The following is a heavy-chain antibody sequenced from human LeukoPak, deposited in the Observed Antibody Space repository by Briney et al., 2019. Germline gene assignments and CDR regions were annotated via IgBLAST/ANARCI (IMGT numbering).Heavy chain of an antibody. Sequence: GGSLRLSCAASGFTFSTSSMNWARQAPGKGLEWVSSISSSSSYIYYADSVKGRFTISRDDAKNSLYLQMNSLRAEDTAVYYCARDVWDIVVVPAAMPFGMDVWGQGTTVTVSS. V-gene: IGHV3-21*01. D-gene: IGHD2-2*01. CDR3: ARDVWDIVVVPAAMPFGMDV. CDR2: ISSSSSYI. J-gene: IGHJ6*02. CDR1: GFTFSTSS.